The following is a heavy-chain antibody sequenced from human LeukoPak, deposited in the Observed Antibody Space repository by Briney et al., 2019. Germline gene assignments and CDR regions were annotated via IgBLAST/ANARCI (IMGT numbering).Heavy chain of an antibody. Sequence: SETLSLTCTVSGGSISSSSYYWSWIRQPPGKGLEWIGYIYYSGSTNYNPSLKSRVTISVDTSKNQFSLKLSSVTAADTAVYYCARIDGSSGFFDYWGQGTLVTVSS. CDR3: ARIDGSSGFFDY. CDR1: GGSISSSSYY. J-gene: IGHJ4*02. D-gene: IGHD3-22*01. CDR2: IYYSGST. V-gene: IGHV4-61*01.